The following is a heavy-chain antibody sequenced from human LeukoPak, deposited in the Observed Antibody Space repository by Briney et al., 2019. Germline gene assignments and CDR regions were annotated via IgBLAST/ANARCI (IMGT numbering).Heavy chain of an antibody. Sequence: GGSLRLSCAASGLTFDTYAMNWVRQASGKGLEWVSTISGGAATTKYADSVKGRFTISRDNFKTTVYLHMNNLRADDTAIYYCAKVGRGWLQGELDYWGQGILVTVSS. CDR2: ISGGAATT. J-gene: IGHJ4*02. CDR1: GLTFDTYA. V-gene: IGHV3-23*01. D-gene: IGHD5-24*01. CDR3: AKVGRGWLQGELDY.